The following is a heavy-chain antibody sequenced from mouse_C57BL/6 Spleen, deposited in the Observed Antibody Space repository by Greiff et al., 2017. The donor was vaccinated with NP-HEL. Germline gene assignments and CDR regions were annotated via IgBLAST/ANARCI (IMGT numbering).Heavy chain of an antibody. CDR1: GYTFTSYW. CDR3: AREGLRRYFDV. Sequence: QVQLQQPGAELVRPGSSVKLSCKASGYTFTSYWMDWVKQRPGQGLEWIGNIYPSDSETHYNQKFKDKATLTVDKSSSTAYMQLSSLTSEDSAVYYCAREGLRRYFDVWGTGTTVTVSS. D-gene: IGHD2-4*01. J-gene: IGHJ1*03. CDR2: IYPSDSET. V-gene: IGHV1-61*01.